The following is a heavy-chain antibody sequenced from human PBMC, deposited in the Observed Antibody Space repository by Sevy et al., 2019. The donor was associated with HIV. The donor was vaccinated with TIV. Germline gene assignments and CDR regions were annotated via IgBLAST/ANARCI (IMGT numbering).Heavy chain of an antibody. CDR3: ARDLRFLEWLMDH. CDR2: IWYDGTNK. J-gene: IGHJ4*02. V-gene: IGHV3-33*01. CDR1: GFTFSGHG. Sequence: GGSLRLSCAASGFTFSGHGLHWVRQAPGKGLEWVAVIWYDGTNKYYADSVKGRFTISRDNSKNTLFLQMNSLRAEDTAVYYCARDLRFLEWLMDHWGQGTPVTDSS. D-gene: IGHD3-3*01.